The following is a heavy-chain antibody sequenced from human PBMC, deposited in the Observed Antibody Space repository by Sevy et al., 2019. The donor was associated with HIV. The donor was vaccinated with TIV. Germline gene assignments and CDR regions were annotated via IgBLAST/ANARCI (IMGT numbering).Heavy chain of an antibody. CDR3: ARDKRGGSGSYSLYNYYYGMDV. V-gene: IGHV3-21*01. Sequence: GGSLRLSCAASGFTFSSYSMNWVRQAPGKGLEWVSSISSSSSYIYYADSVKGRFTISRDNAKNSLYLQMNSLRAEDTAVYYCARDKRGGSGSYSLYNYYYGMDVWGQGTTVTVSS. CDR1: GFTFSSYS. CDR2: ISSSSSYI. D-gene: IGHD3-10*01. J-gene: IGHJ6*02.